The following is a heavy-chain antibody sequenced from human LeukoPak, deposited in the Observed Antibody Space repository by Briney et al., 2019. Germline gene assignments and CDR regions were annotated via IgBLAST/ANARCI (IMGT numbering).Heavy chain of an antibody. V-gene: IGHV1-2*02. CDR2: INPNSGGT. J-gene: IGHJ3*02. Sequence: ASVKVSCKASGYTFTDNHMYWIRQAPGQGPDCMGWINPNSGGTNYAQKFQSRITMTRDTSISTAYMELSRLTSDDTAIYFCARELGRNAFDIWGQGTMVTVSP. D-gene: IGHD7-27*01. CDR3: ARELGRNAFDI. CDR1: GYTFTDNH.